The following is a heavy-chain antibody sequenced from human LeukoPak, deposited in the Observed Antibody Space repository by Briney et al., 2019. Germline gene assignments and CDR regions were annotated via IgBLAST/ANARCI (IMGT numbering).Heavy chain of an antibody. Sequence: SETLSLTCTVSGGSINTYYWSWIRQPPGKGLEWIGYIYYSGSTDYNPSLKSRVTISLDTSKNQFSLTLSSVTAADTAVYYCARSCNNAGYFYYGMDVWGQGTTVTVSS. CDR1: GGSINTYY. J-gene: IGHJ6*02. D-gene: IGHD2-2*02. CDR3: ARSCNNAGYFYYGMDV. V-gene: IGHV4-59*08. CDR2: IYYSGST.